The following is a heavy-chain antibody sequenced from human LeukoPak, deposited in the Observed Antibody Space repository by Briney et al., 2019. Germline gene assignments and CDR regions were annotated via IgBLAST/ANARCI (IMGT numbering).Heavy chain of an antibody. V-gene: IGHV3-23*01. J-gene: IGHJ5*02. D-gene: IGHD6-19*01. CDR1: GFTFSSYA. CDR2: ISGSGGST. CDR3: AKHSSGWSGWFDP. Sequence: TGGSLRLSCAASGFTFSSYAMSWVRQAPGKGLEWVSAISGSGGSTYYADSVKGRFTIPRDNSKNTLYLQMNSLRAEDTAVYYCAKHSSGWSGWFDPWGQGTLVTVSS.